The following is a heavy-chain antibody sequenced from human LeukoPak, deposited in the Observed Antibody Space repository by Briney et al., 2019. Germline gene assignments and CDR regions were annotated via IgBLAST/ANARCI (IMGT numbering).Heavy chain of an antibody. D-gene: IGHD3-16*01. J-gene: IGHJ4*02. Sequence: GGSLRLSCVTSGFXFSNYAINWVRQAPGKGLEWLAVIWYDGSYKSYADSVKGRFTISRDNSNNTLYLQMNSLRAEDAAIYYCVRDGMITFGGVDFDFWGQGTLVTVSS. V-gene: IGHV3-33*01. CDR3: VRDGMITFGGVDFDF. CDR1: GFXFSNYA. CDR2: IWYDGSYK.